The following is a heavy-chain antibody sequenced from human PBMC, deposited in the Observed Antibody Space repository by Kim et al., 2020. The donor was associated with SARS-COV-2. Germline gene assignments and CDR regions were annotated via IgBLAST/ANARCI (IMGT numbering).Heavy chain of an antibody. J-gene: IGHJ4*02. CDR2: ISDNSVNT. V-gene: IGHV3-23*01. Sequence: GGSLRLSCAASGFTFSSIAMSWVRQAPGKGLEWVSAISDNSVNTYYADSVKGRFTISRDNSRNIVNLQMNSLRAEDTAVYYCSNGRAPCVTLTHDFWGQGTLVTVS. CDR1: GFTFSSIA. D-gene: IGHD2-8*01. CDR3: SNGRAPCVTLTHDF.